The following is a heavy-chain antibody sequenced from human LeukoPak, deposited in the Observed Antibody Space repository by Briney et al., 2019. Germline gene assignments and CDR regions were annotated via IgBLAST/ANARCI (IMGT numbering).Heavy chain of an antibody. D-gene: IGHD6-13*01. CDR2: IYYSGST. CDR1: GGSISSSSYY. Sequence: SETLSLTCTVSGGSISSSSYYWGWIRQPPGKGLEWIGSIYYSGSTNYNPSLKSRVTISVDTSKNQFSLKLSSVTAADTAVYYCARVSGSSWYYYFDYWGQGTLVTVSS. J-gene: IGHJ4*02. CDR3: ARVSGSSWYYYFDY. V-gene: IGHV4-39*07.